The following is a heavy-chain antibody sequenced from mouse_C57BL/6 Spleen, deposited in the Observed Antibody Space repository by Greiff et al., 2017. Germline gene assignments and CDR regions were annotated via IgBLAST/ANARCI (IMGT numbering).Heavy chain of an antibody. CDR1: GYAFSSYW. CDR3: ARDPDYYGSSYGDY. Sequence: VQLQESGAELVKPGASVKISCKASGYAFSSYWMNWVKQRPGKGLEWIGQIYPGDGDTNYNGKFKGKATLTADKSSSTAYMQLSSLTSEDSAVYYCARDPDYYGSSYGDYWGQGTTLTVSS. CDR2: IYPGDGDT. V-gene: IGHV1-80*01. J-gene: IGHJ2*01. D-gene: IGHD1-1*01.